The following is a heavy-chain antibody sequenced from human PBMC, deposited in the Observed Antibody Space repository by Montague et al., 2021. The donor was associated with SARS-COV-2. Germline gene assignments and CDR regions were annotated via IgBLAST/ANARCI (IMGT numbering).Heavy chain of an antibody. V-gene: IGHV3-30-3*01. Sequence: SLRLSCAASGFTFSSYAMHWVRQAPGKGLEWVAVISYDGSNKYYADSVKGRFTISRDHSKNTLYLQMNSLRAEDTAVYYCASELADYGDFDYWGQGTLVTVSS. CDR2: ISYDGSNK. J-gene: IGHJ4*02. CDR3: ASELADYGDFDY. CDR1: GFTFSSYA. D-gene: IGHD4-17*01.